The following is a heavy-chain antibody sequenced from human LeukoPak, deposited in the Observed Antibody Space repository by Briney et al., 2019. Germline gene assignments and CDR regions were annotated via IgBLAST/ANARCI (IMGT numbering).Heavy chain of an antibody. V-gene: IGHV1-18*01. D-gene: IGHD6-13*01. CDR2: ISAYNGDT. CDR1: GYTFTSSG. J-gene: IGHJ5*02. Sequence: ASVKVSCKASGYTFTSSGIXXXXXXPXQXLEWXGWISAYNGDTNSAQKLQGRVSMTTDTSTNTAYMELRSLRSDDTAVYYCVRDPTAAASTDDWFDPWGQGTLVTVSS. CDR3: VRDPTAAASTDDWFDP.